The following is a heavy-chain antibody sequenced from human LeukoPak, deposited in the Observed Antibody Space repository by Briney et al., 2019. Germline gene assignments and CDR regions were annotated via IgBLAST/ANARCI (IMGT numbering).Heavy chain of an antibody. J-gene: IGHJ4*02. CDR1: GYSISSGYF. CDR2: IYTSGST. V-gene: IGHV4-61*02. D-gene: IGHD2-21*01. CDR3: ARERGEVDY. Sequence: SETLSLTCTVSGYSISSGYFWGWIRQPAGKGLEWIGRIYTSGSTNYNPSLKSRVTISVDTSKNQFSLKLSSVTAADTAVYYCARERGEVDYWGQGTLVTVSS.